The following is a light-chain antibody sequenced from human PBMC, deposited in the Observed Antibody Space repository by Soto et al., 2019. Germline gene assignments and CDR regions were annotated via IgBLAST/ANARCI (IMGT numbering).Light chain of an antibody. CDR2: AVN. CDR1: SSDVGGYNF. Sequence: QSALTQPPSASGSPGQSVTISCTGTSSDVGGYNFVSWYQQHPGKAPTLMIYAVNKRPSGVPDRFSGSKSGNTASLTVSGLQAEDEADYYCTSFAGSNNFVVFGGGTKVTVL. CDR3: TSFAGSNNFVV. V-gene: IGLV2-8*01. J-gene: IGLJ3*02.